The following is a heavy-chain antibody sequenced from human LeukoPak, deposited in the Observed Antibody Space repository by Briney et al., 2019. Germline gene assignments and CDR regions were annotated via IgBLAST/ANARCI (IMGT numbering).Heavy chain of an antibody. CDR3: AGAGFGELYYYYGMDV. CDR2: IYYSGST. J-gene: IGHJ6*04. CDR1: GGSISSYY. D-gene: IGHD3-10*01. V-gene: IGHV4-59*01. Sequence: PSETLSLTCTVSGGSISSYYWSWIRQPPGKGLGWIEYIYYSGSTNYNPSLKSRVTISVDTSKNQFSLKLGSVTAADTAVYYCAGAGFGELYYYYGMDVWGKGTTVTVSS.